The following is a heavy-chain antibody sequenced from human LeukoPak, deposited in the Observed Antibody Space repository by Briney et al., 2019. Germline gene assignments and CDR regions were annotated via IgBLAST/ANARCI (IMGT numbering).Heavy chain of an antibody. J-gene: IGHJ4*02. Sequence: SETLSLTCTVSGGSISSYYWSWIRQPPGKGLEWIGYIYYSGSTNYNPSLKSRVTISVDTSKNQFSLKLSSVTAADTAMYYCARVSGYDWESFYDYWGQGTLVTVSS. D-gene: IGHD5-12*01. CDR3: ARVSGYDWESFYDY. CDR2: IYYSGST. V-gene: IGHV4-59*01. CDR1: GGSISSYY.